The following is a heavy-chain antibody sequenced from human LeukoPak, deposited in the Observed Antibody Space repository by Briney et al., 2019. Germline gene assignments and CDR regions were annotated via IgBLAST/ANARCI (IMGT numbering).Heavy chain of an antibody. J-gene: IGHJ4*02. CDR1: GFTFSSYA. Sequence: GGSLRLSCAASGFTFSSYAMSWVRQAPGKGLEWVSSITTSSSYIYYADSVKGRFTISRDNAKNSLYPQMDSLRGEDTAVYYCATGGVHYYDSSADYWGQGTLVTVSS. V-gene: IGHV3-21*01. D-gene: IGHD3-22*01. CDR3: ATGGVHYYDSSADY. CDR2: ITTSSSYI.